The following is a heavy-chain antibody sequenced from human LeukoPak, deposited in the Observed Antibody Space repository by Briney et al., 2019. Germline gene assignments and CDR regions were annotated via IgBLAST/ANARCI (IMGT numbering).Heavy chain of an antibody. CDR1: GFTFSSYA. V-gene: IGHV3-23*01. J-gene: IGHJ4*02. CDR3: AKDSGYDFFVDYFDY. D-gene: IGHD5-12*01. Sequence: AGSLRFSCAASGFTFSSYAMSWVRQAPGKGLEWACTFSGGGDHTYYAGSVKGRFTISRDKSKNTLRLQMNSLIVEDTAVYYCAKDSGYDFFVDYFDYWGQGTLVTVSS. CDR2: FSGGGDHT.